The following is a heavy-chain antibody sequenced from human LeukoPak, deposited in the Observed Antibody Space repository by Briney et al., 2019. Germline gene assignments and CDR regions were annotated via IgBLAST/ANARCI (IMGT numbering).Heavy chain of an antibody. CDR1: GGSISRSNW. CDR3: ARVGSSSWYGLFDY. V-gene: IGHV4-4*02. J-gene: IGHJ4*02. Sequence: SGTLSLTCAVSGGSISRSNWWSWVRQPPGKGLEWIGEIYHSGSTNYNPSLKSRVTISVDKSKNQFSLKLSSVTAADTAVYYCARVGSSSWYGLFDYWGQGTLVTVSS. CDR2: IYHSGST. D-gene: IGHD6-13*01.